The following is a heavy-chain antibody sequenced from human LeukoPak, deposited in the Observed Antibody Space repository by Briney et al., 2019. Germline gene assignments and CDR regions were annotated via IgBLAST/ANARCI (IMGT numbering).Heavy chain of an antibody. Sequence: GGSLRLSRVTSRFTPSVHMKRSRSQAPGKGLQWIAYISSRADTIYYAESVKGRFTVSRYYSKHSLRLHMTSLRAEDTAVYYCTSVVDNGALGDYWGQ. D-gene: IGHD1-1*01. CDR3: TSVVDNGALGDY. V-gene: IGHV3-48*03. CDR2: ISSRADTI. CDR1: RFTPSVHM. J-gene: IGHJ4*02.